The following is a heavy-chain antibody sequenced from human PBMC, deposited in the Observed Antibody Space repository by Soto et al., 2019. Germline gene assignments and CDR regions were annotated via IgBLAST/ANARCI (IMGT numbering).Heavy chain of an antibody. V-gene: IGHV5-51*01. J-gene: IGHJ3*01. D-gene: IGHD3-3*01. Sequence: PGGSLKISCKGSGYIFTSYWIGWVRQMPGKGLEWMGIIYPGDSDTRYSPSFQGQVTISADKSISTAYLQWSSLKASDTAMYYCARHLRYYDFWSDHDAFDGWGQGTMVIVSS. CDR1: GYIFTSYW. CDR3: ARHLRYYDFWSDHDAFDG. CDR2: IYPGDSDT.